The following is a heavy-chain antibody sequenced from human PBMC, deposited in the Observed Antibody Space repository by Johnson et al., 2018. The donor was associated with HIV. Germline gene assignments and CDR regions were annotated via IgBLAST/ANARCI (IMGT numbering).Heavy chain of an antibody. J-gene: IGHJ3*02. D-gene: IGHD5/OR15-5a*01. CDR1: GFTFSSYA. CDR2: IISSGGKT. V-gene: IGHV3-23*04. CDR3: AKDRGYIVIDAFDM. Sequence: VQLVESGGGLVQPGGSLRLSCAASGFTFSSYAMSWVRQAPWKGLEWVSAIISSGGKTYFADSVKGRFTISSDNSKNTLYLQMNNLRVEDTSVYYCAKDRGYIVIDAFDMWGRGTLVTVSS.